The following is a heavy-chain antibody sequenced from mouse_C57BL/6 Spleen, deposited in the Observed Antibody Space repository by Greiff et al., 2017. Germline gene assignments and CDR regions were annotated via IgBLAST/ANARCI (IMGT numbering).Heavy chain of an antibody. Sequence: VQLQQSVAELVRPGASVKLSCTASVFNIKNTYMHWVKQRPEQGLEWIGRIDPANGHTTYAPKFQGKATITADTSSNTAYLQLSSLTSEDTAIYYCARIQTAQATLADWGQGTLVTVSA. CDR1: VFNIKNTY. V-gene: IGHV14-3*01. CDR2: IDPANGHT. CDR3: ARIQTAQATLAD. J-gene: IGHJ3*01. D-gene: IGHD3-2*02.